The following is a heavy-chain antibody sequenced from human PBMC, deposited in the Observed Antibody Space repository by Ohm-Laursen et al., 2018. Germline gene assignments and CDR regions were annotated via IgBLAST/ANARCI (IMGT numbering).Heavy chain of an antibody. CDR2: ISSSGSTI. CDR3: ARDSHYGSGSYYNVRYGMDV. Sequence: LSLTCAASGFTFSDYYMSWIRQAPGKGLEWVSYISSSGSTIYYADSVKGRFTISRDNAKNSLYLQMNSLRAEDTAVYYCARDSHYGSGSYYNVRYGMDVWGQGTTVTVSS. J-gene: IGHJ6*02. D-gene: IGHD3-10*01. CDR1: GFTFSDYY. V-gene: IGHV3-11*01.